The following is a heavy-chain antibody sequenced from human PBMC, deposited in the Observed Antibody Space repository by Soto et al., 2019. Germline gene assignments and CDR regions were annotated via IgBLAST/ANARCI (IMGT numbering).Heavy chain of an antibody. CDR2: ISTYNGNT. V-gene: IGHV1-18*01. CDR1: GYTFTTYG. D-gene: IGHD3-22*01. J-gene: IGHJ4*02. Sequence: GASVKVSCKASGYTFTTYGLSWVRQAPGQGLEWMGWISTYNGNTNYAQKLQGRVTMTTDTSTSTAYMELRSLKSDDTAVYYCARDFDSTRASHFDYWGQGALVTVSS. CDR3: ARDFDSTRASHFDY.